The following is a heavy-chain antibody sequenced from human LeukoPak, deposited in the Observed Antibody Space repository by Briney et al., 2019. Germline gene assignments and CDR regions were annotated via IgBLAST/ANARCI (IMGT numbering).Heavy chain of an antibody. D-gene: IGHD6-13*01. CDR2: INPHSADT. J-gene: IGHJ4*02. CDR1: GYTFTAFY. CDR3: ARWDGYSSSPDY. V-gene: IGHV1-2*02. Sequence: ASVKVSCKASGYTFTAFYMHWVRPAPAQGLAWMGWINPHSADTGYAQKFLGRVTMTRDMSISTIYMELTRLRSDDTALYYCARWDGYSSSPDYWGQGTLVTVSS.